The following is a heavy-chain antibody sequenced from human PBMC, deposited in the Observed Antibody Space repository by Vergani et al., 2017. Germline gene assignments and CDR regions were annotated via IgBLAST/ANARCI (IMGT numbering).Heavy chain of an antibody. CDR1: GFTFSSYG. Sequence: QVQLVESGGGVVQPGRSLRLSCAASGFTFSSYGMHWVRQAPGKGLEWVAVISYDGSNKYYADSVKGRFTISRDNSKNTLYLQMNSLRAEDTAVYYCARDGAIRSYSPYWYFDLWGRGTLVTVSS. CDR3: ARDGAIRSYSPYWYFDL. J-gene: IGHJ2*01. CDR2: ISYDGSNK. D-gene: IGHD2-21*01. V-gene: IGHV3-30*03.